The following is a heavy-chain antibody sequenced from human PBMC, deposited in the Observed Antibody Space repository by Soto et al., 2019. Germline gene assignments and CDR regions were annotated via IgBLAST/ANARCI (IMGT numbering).Heavy chain of an antibody. J-gene: IGHJ6*02. Sequence: EVQLVESGGGLVQPGGSLRLSCAASGLIFSDYHMDWVRQAPGKGLEWVGRIRRKANSYTTEYAASVKGRFTISRDDSKNSLYLKMNSLKTDDTAVYYCAMLGGCSGGSNDLDVWGQGTMVTVSS. CDR1: GLIFSDYH. D-gene: IGHD6-19*01. V-gene: IGHV3-72*01. CDR3: AMLGGCSGGSNDLDV. CDR2: IRRKANSYTT.